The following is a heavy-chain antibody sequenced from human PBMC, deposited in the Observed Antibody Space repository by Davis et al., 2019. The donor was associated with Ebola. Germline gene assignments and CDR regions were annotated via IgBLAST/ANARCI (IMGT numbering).Heavy chain of an antibody. V-gene: IGHV4-59*01. J-gene: IGHJ4*02. CDR3: ASPREWELLPLVY. CDR2: IYYSGST. CDR1: GGSISSYY. Sequence: PSETLSLTCTVSGGSISSYYWSWIRQPPGKGLEWIGYIYYSGSTNYNPSLKSRVTISVDTSKNQFSLKLSSVTAADTAVYYCASPREWELLPLVYWGQGTLVTVSS. D-gene: IGHD1-26*01.